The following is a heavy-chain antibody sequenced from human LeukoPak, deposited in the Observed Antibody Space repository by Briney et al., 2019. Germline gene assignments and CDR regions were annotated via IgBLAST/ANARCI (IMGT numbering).Heavy chain of an antibody. CDR2: VSDGGAP. V-gene: IGHV3-23*01. D-gene: IGHD3-10*01. J-gene: IGHJ4*02. CDR1: GFALSNYA. CDR3: AKTPQRGLDY. Sequence: GGSLRLSCAASGFALSNYAMSWVRQTPGKRPEWVSAVSDGGAPYYADSVKGRFTISRDTSKSTLHLQMNSLRAEDTAVYYCAKTPQRGLDYWGQGTLVTVSS.